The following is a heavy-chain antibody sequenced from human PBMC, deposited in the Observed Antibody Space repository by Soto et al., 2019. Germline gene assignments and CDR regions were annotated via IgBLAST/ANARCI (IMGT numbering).Heavy chain of an antibody. Sequence: VGSLRLSCAASGFTFSSYSMNWVRQAPGKGLEWVSYISSSSSTIYYADSVKGRFTISRDNAKNSLYLQMNSLRDEDTAVYYCAREDSTSKLSAFDIWGQGTMVTVSS. V-gene: IGHV3-48*02. CDR1: GFTFSSYS. CDR3: AREDSTSKLSAFDI. J-gene: IGHJ3*02. CDR2: ISSSSSTI. D-gene: IGHD2-2*01.